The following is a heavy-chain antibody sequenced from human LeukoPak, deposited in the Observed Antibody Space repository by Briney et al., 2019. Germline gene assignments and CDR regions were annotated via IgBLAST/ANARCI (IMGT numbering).Heavy chain of an antibody. D-gene: IGHD3-9*01. V-gene: IGHV3-21*01. CDR1: GFTISPYF. J-gene: IGHJ4*02. CDR3: ARDRIRYSFDY. Sequence: GGSLTHACAASGFTISPYFMNWVRQAPGKGLEWVSSITSSSSYIYYADSVKGRFTISRDNAKNSLYLQMDSLRAEDTAVYYCARDRIRYSFDYWARRPLVTVSS. CDR2: ITSSSSYI.